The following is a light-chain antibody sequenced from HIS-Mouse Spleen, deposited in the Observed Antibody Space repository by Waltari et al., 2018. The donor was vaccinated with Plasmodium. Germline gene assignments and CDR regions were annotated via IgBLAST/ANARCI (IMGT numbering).Light chain of an antibody. Sequence: SYVLTQPPSVSVAPGKTARITFGGNNLGSKSVHWYQQKPGQAPVLVVYDDSDRPSGIPERFSGSNSGNTATLTISRVEAGDEADYYCQVWDSSSDLVVFGGGTKLTVL. CDR2: DDS. V-gene: IGLV3-21*03. CDR1: NLGSKS. J-gene: IGLJ2*01. CDR3: QVWDSSSDLVV.